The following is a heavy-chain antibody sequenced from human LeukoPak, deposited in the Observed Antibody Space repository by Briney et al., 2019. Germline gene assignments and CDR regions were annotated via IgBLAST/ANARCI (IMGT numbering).Heavy chain of an antibody. J-gene: IGHJ4*02. V-gene: IGHV1-2*02. CDR1: GYTFTGYN. CDR3: ARDPLSSSSGPADY. Sequence: GASVKVSCMASGYTFTGYNLHWVRQAPGQGLEWMGWINPNSGGTNYAQKFQGRVTMTRDTSISTAYMDLSRLRSDDTAVYYCARDPLSSSSGPADYWGQGTLVTVSS. CDR2: INPNSGGT. D-gene: IGHD6-6*01.